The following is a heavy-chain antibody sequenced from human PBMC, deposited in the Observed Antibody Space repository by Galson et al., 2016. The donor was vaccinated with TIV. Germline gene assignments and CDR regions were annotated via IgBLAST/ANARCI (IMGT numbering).Heavy chain of an antibody. CDR1: GNIFNNFG. D-gene: IGHD6-25*01. CDR3: ARDTPSLLAAATMDY. CDR2: ISVYNGNT. V-gene: IGHV1-18*01. Sequence: SVKVSCKASGNIFNNFGVSWVRQAPGQGLEWMAWISVYNGNTNYAQSLQGRVTLTTDTSTSTAYMELRSLRSDDTAVYYCARDTPSLLAAATMDYWGQGTLVTVSS. J-gene: IGHJ4*02.